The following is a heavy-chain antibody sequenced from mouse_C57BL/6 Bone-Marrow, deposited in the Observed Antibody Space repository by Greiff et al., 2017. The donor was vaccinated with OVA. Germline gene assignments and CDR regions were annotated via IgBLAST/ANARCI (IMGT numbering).Heavy chain of an antibody. CDR2: ISNLAYSI. J-gene: IGHJ4*01. V-gene: IGHV5-15*01. CDR1: GFTFSDYE. Sequence: EVKVVESGGGLVQPGGSLKLSCAASGFTFSDYEMAWVRQAPRKGPEWVAFISNLAYSIYYADTVTGRFTISRENAKNTLYLEMSSLRSEDTAMYYCARHGAMDYWGQGTSVTVSS. CDR3: ARHGAMDY.